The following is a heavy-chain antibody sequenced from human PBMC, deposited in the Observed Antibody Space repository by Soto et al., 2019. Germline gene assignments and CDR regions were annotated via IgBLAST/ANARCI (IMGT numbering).Heavy chain of an antibody. V-gene: IGHV3-15*01. CDR1: GFTFSNAW. CDR2: IKSKTDGGTT. CDR3: TTGSYNWNDAFFDY. D-gene: IGHD1-20*01. Sequence: EVQLVESGGGLVKPGGSLRLSCAASGFTFSNAWMSWVRQAPGKGLEWVGRIKSKTDGGTTDYAAPVKGRFTISRDDSKDTLYLQMNSMKTEDTAVYYCTTGSYNWNDAFFDYWGQGTLVTVSS. J-gene: IGHJ4*02.